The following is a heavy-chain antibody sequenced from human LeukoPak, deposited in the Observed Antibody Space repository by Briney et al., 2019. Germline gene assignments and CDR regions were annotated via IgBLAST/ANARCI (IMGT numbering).Heavy chain of an antibody. J-gene: IGHJ5*02. D-gene: IGHD1-1*01. Sequence: SVTLSLTCNISAGSIRSYYWTWFRQPPGKGLEWIGYVYYSGSTNYNPSLKSRVTISMDTSKNQFSLKLSSVTAADTAVYYCARETLEGKFDPWGQGILVTVSS. V-gene: IGHV4-59*01. CDR1: AGSIRSYY. CDR3: ARETLEGKFDP. CDR2: VYYSGST.